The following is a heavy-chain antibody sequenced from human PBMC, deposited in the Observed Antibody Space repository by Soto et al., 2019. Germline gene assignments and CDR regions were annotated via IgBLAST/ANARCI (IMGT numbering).Heavy chain of an antibody. CDR3: AKDGLSDSPSAIDY. D-gene: IGHD6-13*01. CDR2: IGGSGRKT. V-gene: IGHV3-23*01. CDR1: GFTFSKYG. J-gene: IGHJ4*02. Sequence: XGSLILSDSAAGFTFSKYGMSWVRQAPGKGLEWVAGIGGSGRKTYYADSVKGRFSISRDNSKNSLFLQMNSLSADDTAIYYCAKDGLSDSPSAIDYWGLGTLVTVSS.